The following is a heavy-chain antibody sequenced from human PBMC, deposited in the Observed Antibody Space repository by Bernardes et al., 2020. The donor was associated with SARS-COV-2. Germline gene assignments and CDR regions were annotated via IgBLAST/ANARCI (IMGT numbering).Heavy chain of an antibody. V-gene: IGHV3-74*01. D-gene: IGHD6-19*01. J-gene: IGHJ4*02. CDR1: GFTLSNYW. CDR3: VRGTSDWPGIDY. Sequence: GWSLRLSCDVSGFTLSNYWMHWVRQVPGKGLECVARINDDGTYTNHAESVKGRFTISRDAAKNSLFLQMNSLRVEDTAVYYCVRGTSDWPGIDYWGQGALVTVSS. CDR2: INDDGTYT.